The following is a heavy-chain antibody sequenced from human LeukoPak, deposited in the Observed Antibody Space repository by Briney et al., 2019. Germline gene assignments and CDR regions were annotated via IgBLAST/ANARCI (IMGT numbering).Heavy chain of an antibody. Sequence: ASVKVSCKASGYTFTGYYMHWVRQAPGQGLEWMGWINPNSGGTNYAQKFQGRVTMTRDTSISTAYMELSRLRSDDTAVYYCASPYQLLFESAFDIWGQGTMVIVSS. CDR1: GYTFTGYY. CDR2: INPNSGGT. J-gene: IGHJ3*02. CDR3: ASPYQLLFESAFDI. D-gene: IGHD2-2*01. V-gene: IGHV1-2*02.